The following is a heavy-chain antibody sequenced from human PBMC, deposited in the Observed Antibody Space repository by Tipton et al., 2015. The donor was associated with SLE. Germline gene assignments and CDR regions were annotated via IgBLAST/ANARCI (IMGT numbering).Heavy chain of an antibody. CDR2: IFTNGTT. D-gene: IGHD2-15*01. Sequence: TLSLTCTVSGGSISSGTKYWNWIRQTAGKGLEWVGRIFTNGTTNYNPSLKSRVTMSLDTSKNQFSLRLSSVTAADTAVYYCAGDPKTPDAFDIWGQGTMVTVSS. CDR3: AGDPKTPDAFDI. J-gene: IGHJ3*02. V-gene: IGHV4-61*02. CDR1: GGSISSGTKY.